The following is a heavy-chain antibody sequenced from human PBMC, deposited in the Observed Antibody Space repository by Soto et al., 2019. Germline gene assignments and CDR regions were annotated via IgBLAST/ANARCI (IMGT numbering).Heavy chain of an antibody. CDR1: GFTFSNAW. Sequence: EVQLVESGGGLVKPGGSLRLSCAASGFTFSNAWISWVRQAPGKGLEWVGRIKSKTDGGTTDYAAPVKGRLTISRDDSKNTLYLQMNSLKTEDTAVYYCTPTYSGSWHFDYWGQGTLVTVSS. CDR3: TPTYSGSWHFDY. CDR2: IKSKTDGGTT. D-gene: IGHD6-13*01. V-gene: IGHV3-15*01. J-gene: IGHJ4*02.